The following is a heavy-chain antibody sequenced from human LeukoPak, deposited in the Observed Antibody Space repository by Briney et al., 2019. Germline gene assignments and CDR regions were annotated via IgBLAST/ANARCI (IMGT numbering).Heavy chain of an antibody. CDR2: INPNSGGT. CDR3: ARSLPEISYYDFWSGYRCFDY. Sequence: APVKVPCKASGYTFTGYHMHWVRQAPGQGLEWMGRINPNSGGTNYAQKFQGRVTMTRDTSISTAYMELSRLRSDDTAVYYCARSLPEISYYDFWSGYRCFDYWGQGTLVTVSS. D-gene: IGHD3-3*01. CDR1: GYTFTGYH. J-gene: IGHJ4*02. V-gene: IGHV1-2*06.